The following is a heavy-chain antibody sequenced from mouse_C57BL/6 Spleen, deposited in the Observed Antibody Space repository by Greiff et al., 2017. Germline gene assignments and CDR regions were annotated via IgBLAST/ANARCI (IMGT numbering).Heavy chain of an antibody. Sequence: QVQLQESGAELVRPGASVTLSCKASGYTFTDYEMHWVKQTPVHGLEWIGAIDPETGGTAYNQKFKGKAILTADKSSSTAYMELSSLTSEDSAVYYGTRGGNCDYWGQGTTLTVSS. J-gene: IGHJ2*01. CDR1: GYTFTDYE. CDR3: TRGGNCDY. V-gene: IGHV1-15*01. CDR2: IDPETGGT.